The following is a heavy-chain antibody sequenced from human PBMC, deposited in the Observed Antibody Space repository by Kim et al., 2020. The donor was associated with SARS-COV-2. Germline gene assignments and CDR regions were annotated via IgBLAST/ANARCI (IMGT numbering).Heavy chain of an antibody. J-gene: IGHJ6*02. V-gene: IGHV3-64D*06. CDR3: VKDHVDPYGSGEGLGGYGMDV. CDR2: ISSNGGST. Sequence: GGSLRLSCSASGFTFSSYAMHWVRQAPGKGLEYVSAISSNGGSTYYADSVKGRFTISRDNSKNTLYLQMSSLRAEDTAVYYCVKDHVDPYGSGEGLGGYGMDVWGQGTTVTVSS. CDR1: GFTFSSYA. D-gene: IGHD3-10*01.